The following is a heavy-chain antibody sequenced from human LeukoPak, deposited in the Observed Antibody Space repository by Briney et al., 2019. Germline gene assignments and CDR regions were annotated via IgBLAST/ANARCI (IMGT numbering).Heavy chain of an antibody. Sequence: GASVKVSCKASGYTFTNYYMHWVRQAPGQGLEWMGIINPSGGSTSYAQKFQGRVTMTRDTSTSTVYMELSSLRSEDTAVYYSARDWAYGGKILPRSWFDPWGQGTLVTVSS. V-gene: IGHV1-46*01. J-gene: IGHJ5*02. CDR1: GYTFTNYY. CDR2: INPSGGST. D-gene: IGHD4-23*01. CDR3: ARDWAYGGKILPRSWFDP.